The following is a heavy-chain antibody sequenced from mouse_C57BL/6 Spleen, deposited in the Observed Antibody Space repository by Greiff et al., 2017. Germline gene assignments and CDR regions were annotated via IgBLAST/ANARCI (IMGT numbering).Heavy chain of an antibody. V-gene: IGHV5-6*01. CDR3: ARSTGTAVFDY. D-gene: IGHD4-1*02. Sequence: EVKLQESGGDLVKPGGSLKLSCAASGFTFSSYGMSWVRQTPDKRLEWVATISSGGSYTYYPDSVKGRFTISRDNAKNTLYLQMSSLKSEDTAMYYCARSTGTAVFDYWGQGTTLTVSS. CDR1: GFTFSSYG. CDR2: ISSGGSYT. J-gene: IGHJ2*01.